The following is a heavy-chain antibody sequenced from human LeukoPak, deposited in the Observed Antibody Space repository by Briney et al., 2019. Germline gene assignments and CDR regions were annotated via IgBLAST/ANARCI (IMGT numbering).Heavy chain of an antibody. CDR1: GYSISSGYY. V-gene: IGHV4-38-2*01. D-gene: IGHD4-11*01. CDR2: IYHSGST. CDR3: ARRAYSNYVGGHYYFDY. Sequence: PSETLSLTCAVSGYSISSGYYWGWIRQPPGKGLEWIGSIYHSGSTYYNPSLKSRVTISVDTSKNQFSLKLSSVTAADTAVYYCARRAYSNYVGGHYYFDYWGQGTLVTVSS. J-gene: IGHJ4*02.